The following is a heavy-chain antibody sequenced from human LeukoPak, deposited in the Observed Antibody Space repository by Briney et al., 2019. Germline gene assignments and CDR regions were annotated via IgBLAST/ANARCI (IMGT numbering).Heavy chain of an antibody. V-gene: IGHV3-23*01. CDR2: ISGSGGST. Sequence: PGGPLRLSCAASGFTFSSYAMSWVRQAPGKGLEWVSAISGSGGSTYYADSVKGRFTVSRDNSKNTLYLQMNSLRAEDTAVYYCAKVYYYGPGSYYNDAFDIWGQGTMVTVSS. CDR3: AKVYYYGPGSYYNDAFDI. J-gene: IGHJ3*02. CDR1: GFTFSSYA. D-gene: IGHD3-10*01.